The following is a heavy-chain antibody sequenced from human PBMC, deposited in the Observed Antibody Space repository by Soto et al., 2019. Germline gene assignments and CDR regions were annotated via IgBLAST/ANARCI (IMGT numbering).Heavy chain of an antibody. J-gene: IGHJ6*02. Sequence: SETLSLTCSVSGGSISSGDYYWTWIRQPPGKGLEWIGYISYSGSTFYSPSLKRRVTISVDRSKNQFSLKLSSVTAADMAVYYCARGQAAAPAMDVWGQGTTVTVSS. V-gene: IGHV4-30-4*01. CDR2: ISYSGST. D-gene: IGHD2-2*01. CDR1: GGSISSGDYY. CDR3: ARGQAAAPAMDV.